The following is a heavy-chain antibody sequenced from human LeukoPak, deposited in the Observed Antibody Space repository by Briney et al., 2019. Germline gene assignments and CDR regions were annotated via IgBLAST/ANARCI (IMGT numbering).Heavy chain of an antibody. CDR3: AKDRALGDYGDYYYYYMDV. Sequence: HPGGPLRLSCAASGFTFSSYGMHWVRQAPGKGLEWVAVISYDGSNKYYADSVKGRFTISRDNSKNTLYLQMNSLRAEDTAVYYCAKDRALGDYGDYYYYYMDVWGKGTTVTVSS. CDR2: ISYDGSNK. D-gene: IGHD4-17*01. V-gene: IGHV3-30*18. J-gene: IGHJ6*03. CDR1: GFTFSSYG.